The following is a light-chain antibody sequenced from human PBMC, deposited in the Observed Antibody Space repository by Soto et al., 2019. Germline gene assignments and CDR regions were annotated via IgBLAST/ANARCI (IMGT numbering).Light chain of an antibody. V-gene: IGKV3-15*01. CDR2: GAS. J-gene: IGKJ4*01. CDR1: ESVSRN. Sequence: EVVRTQSPGTRAVSAGERATRSCRASESVSRNLAWYQQKPGQAPRLLIYGASTRATGVPARVSGSGSETEFTLTIRGLQSEDFALYYCQQYNDWPLTFGGGTKVDIK. CDR3: QQYNDWPLT.